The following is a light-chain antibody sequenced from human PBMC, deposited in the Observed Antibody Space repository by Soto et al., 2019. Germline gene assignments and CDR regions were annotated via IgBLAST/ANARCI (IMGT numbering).Light chain of an antibody. CDR1: QSVLYSSNNKNC. Sequence: DIVMTQSQDSLAVSLGERATINCKSSQSVLYSSNNKNCLSWYQQRPGQPPKMLISWASTRESGVPDRFSGSGSGTDVTLTISSLQAEDVAVYYCQQHHTIPWTFGQGTKVDIK. J-gene: IGKJ1*01. V-gene: IGKV4-1*01. CDR2: WAS. CDR3: QQHHTIPWT.